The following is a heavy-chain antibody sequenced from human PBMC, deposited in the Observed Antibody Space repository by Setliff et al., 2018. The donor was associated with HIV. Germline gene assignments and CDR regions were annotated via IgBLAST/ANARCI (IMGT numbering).Heavy chain of an antibody. CDR3: VRGGYSSTWYYYYYMDV. V-gene: IGHV4-59*01. Sequence: SETLSLTCTVSGGSLSNYYWSWIRQSPGKGLVWVGYVYFSGSTEYNPSLRGRVTISVDTSKNQLSLKLTSVTAADTAVYYCVRGGYSSTWYYYYYMDVWGKGSTVTVSS. D-gene: IGHD6-13*01. CDR1: GGSLSNYY. CDR2: VYFSGST. J-gene: IGHJ6*03.